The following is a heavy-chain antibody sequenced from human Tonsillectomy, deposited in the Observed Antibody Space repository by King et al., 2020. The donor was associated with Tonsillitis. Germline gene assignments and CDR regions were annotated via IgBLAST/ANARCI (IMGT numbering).Heavy chain of an antibody. Sequence: VQLVESGGGLVQPGRSLRLSCAASGFTFDDYAMHWVRQAPGKGLEWVSGISWNSGRIGHADSVKGRFTISRDNAKNSLYLQMNSLRAEDTALYYCAKDIGVGVEVAPGGHYYYYMDVWGKGTTVTVSS. J-gene: IGHJ6*03. CDR2: ISWNSGRI. V-gene: IGHV3-9*01. D-gene: IGHD6-19*01. CDR3: AKDIGVGVEVAPGGHYYYYMDV. CDR1: GFTFDDYA.